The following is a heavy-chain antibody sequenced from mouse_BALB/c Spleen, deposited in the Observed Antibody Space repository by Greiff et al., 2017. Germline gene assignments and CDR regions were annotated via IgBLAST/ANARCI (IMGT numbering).Heavy chain of an antibody. CDR1: GYTFTSYT. CDR3: ARRGYGNYVEYFDV. J-gene: IGHJ1*01. D-gene: IGHD2-10*02. V-gene: IGHV1-4*01. Sequence: VQLQESGAELARPGASVKMSCKASGYTFTSYTMHWVKQRPGQGLEWIGYINPSSGYTNYNQKFKDKATLTADKSSSTAYMQLSSLTSEDSAVYYCARRGYGNYVEYFDVWGAGTTVTVSS. CDR2: INPSSGYT.